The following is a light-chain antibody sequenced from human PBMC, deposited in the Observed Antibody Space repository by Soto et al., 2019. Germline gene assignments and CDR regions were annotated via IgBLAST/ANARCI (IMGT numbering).Light chain of an antibody. Sequence: IVMTHSRATRSVSPGERATLSCRASQSVSSNLAWYQQKPGQAPRLLIYGASTRATGIPARFSGSGSGTEFTLTISSLQSEDFAVYSCQQYNNWPRTFGQGTKV. CDR3: QQYNNWPRT. V-gene: IGKV3-15*01. CDR2: GAS. CDR1: QSVSSN. J-gene: IGKJ1*01.